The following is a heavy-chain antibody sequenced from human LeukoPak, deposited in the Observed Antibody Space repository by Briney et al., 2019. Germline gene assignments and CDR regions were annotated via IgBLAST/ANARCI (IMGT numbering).Heavy chain of an antibody. CDR1: GFDFPSYA. V-gene: IGHV3-30*04. J-gene: IGHJ3*02. Sequence: GGSLRLSCAASGFDFPSYAMHWVRQAPGKGLEWVAVISYDGTNENYADSVKGRLTISRDNSKNTLYLQMNSLRAEDTAVYYCARDLEDSSPFGAFDMWGQGTMVTVSS. CDR3: ARDLEDSSPFGAFDM. CDR2: ISYDGTNE. D-gene: IGHD3-22*01.